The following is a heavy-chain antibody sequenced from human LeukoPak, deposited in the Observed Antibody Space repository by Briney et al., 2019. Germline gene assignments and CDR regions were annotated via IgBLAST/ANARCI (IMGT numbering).Heavy chain of an antibody. J-gene: IGHJ3*02. CDR2: IHYSGST. CDR1: GDSITSYY. Sequence: SETLSLTCTVSGDSITSYYWSWVRQPPGKGLEWIGYIHYSGSTSYNPSLMSRVTISVDTSKTQFSLKLSSVRAADTAVYYCARSGCSGGTCRGVIWGQGTMVTVSS. CDR3: ARSGCSGGTCRGVI. V-gene: IGHV4-59*08. D-gene: IGHD2-15*01.